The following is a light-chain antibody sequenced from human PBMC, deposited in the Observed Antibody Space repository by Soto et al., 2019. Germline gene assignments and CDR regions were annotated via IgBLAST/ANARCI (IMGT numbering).Light chain of an antibody. V-gene: IGKV1-17*01. J-gene: IGKJ1*01. Sequence: DIQMTQSPSSLSASVGDRVTITCRASQGIRSGLGWYQQKPGKAPKRLIYDASSLQSGVPSRCSGSGSGTEFTLTISSLPPEDFETYYCLQYNSYPWTFGQGTKVEIK. CDR2: DAS. CDR1: QGIRSG. CDR3: LQYNSYPWT.